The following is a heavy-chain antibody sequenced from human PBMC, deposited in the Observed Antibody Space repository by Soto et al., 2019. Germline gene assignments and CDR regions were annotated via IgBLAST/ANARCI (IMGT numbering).Heavy chain of an antibody. V-gene: IGHV1-18*04. D-gene: IGHD2-8*01. CDR3: ARDLYPLAYYFDF. CDR1: GYTFTNHG. CDR2: ISGHNGNT. Sequence: QVQLVQSGAEVKKPGASVKVSCKASGYTFTNHGISWVQQAPGQGLEWLGWISGHNGNTKYAQRLKGRVTMTADTSTSTAYMELRSLRSDDTAVYYCARDLYPLAYYFDFWGQGTLVTVSS. J-gene: IGHJ4*02.